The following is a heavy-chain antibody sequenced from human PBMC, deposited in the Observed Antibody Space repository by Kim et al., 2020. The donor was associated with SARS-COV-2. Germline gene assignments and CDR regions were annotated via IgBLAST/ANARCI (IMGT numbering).Heavy chain of an antibody. V-gene: IGHV3-33*01. J-gene: IGHJ6*02. D-gene: IGHD3-10*01. CDR2: IWYDGSNK. CDR3: ATSGDPLVREVIAYYYGMDL. Sequence: GGSLRLSCAASGFTFSSYGMHWVRQAPGKGLEWVAVIWYDGSNKYYADSVKGRFTISRDNSKNTLYLQMNSLRAEDTAVYYCATSGDPLVREVIAYYYGMDLWGQGTTVTVPS. CDR1: GFTFSSYG.